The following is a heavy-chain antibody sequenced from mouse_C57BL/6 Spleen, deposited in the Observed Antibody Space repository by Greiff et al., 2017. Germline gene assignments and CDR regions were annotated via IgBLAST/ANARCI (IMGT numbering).Heavy chain of an antibody. CDR1: GYAFSSSW. CDR2: IYPGDGDT. J-gene: IGHJ2*01. D-gene: IGHD1-1*01. CDR3: ARWRYYGSSYGDY. Sequence: VQLQQSGPELVKPGASVKISCKASGYAFSSSWMNWVKQRPGKGLEWIGRIYPGDGDTNYNGKFKGKATLTADKSSSTAYMQLSSLTSEDSAVYFCARWRYYGSSYGDYWGQGTTLTVSS. V-gene: IGHV1-82*01.